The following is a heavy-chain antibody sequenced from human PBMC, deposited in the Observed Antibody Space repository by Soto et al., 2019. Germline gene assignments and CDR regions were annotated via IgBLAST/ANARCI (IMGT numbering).Heavy chain of an antibody. Sequence: SVKVSCKASGGTFSSYTISWVRQAPGQGLEWMGRIIPIPGIANYAQKFQGRVTITADKSTSTAYMELSSLRSEDTAVYYCARDPRSSGWYVYWGQGTLVTVSS. D-gene: IGHD6-19*01. CDR2: IIPIPGIA. J-gene: IGHJ4*02. V-gene: IGHV1-69*04. CDR1: GGTFSSYT. CDR3: ARDPRSSGWYVY.